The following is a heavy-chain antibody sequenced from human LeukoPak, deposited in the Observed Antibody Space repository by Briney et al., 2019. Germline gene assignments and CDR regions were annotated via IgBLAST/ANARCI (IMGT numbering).Heavy chain of an antibody. Sequence: GRSLRLSCAASGFIFNNYAMNWVRQAPGKGLEWVAVISYDGSNKYYAGSVRGRFTISRDNSKNTLYLQMNSLRAEDTAVYYCARSVGHGSADYWGQGTLATVSS. CDR3: ARSVGHGSADY. J-gene: IGHJ4*02. D-gene: IGHD3-10*01. CDR2: ISYDGSNK. CDR1: GFIFNNYA. V-gene: IGHV3-30*04.